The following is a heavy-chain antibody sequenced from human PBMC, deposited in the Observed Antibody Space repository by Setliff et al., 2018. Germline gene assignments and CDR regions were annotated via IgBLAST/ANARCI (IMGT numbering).Heavy chain of an antibody. Sequence: ASVKVSCKASGYTFISYDINWVRQAPGQGLEWMGWIGAYNGNTKYAQKFQGQVTISVDKSIKTAYLQWTNLKASDSAMYYCASWVGRRPYDAFDIWGQGTMVTVSS. J-gene: IGHJ3*02. CDR1: GYTFISYD. CDR2: IGAYNGNT. V-gene: IGHV1-18*01. CDR3: ASWVGRRPYDAFDI. D-gene: IGHD1-1*01.